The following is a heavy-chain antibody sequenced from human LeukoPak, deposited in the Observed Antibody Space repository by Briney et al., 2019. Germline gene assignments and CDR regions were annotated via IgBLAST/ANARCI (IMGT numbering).Heavy chain of an antibody. Sequence: GSSVKVSCKASGGTFSSYAISWVRQAPGQGLEWMGGIIPIFGTANYAQKFQGRVTITADESTSTAYMELSSLRSEDTAVYYCAREGDIVVVPAASRAFDIWGQGTMVTVSS. CDR1: GGTFSSYA. CDR2: IIPIFGTA. D-gene: IGHD2-2*01. V-gene: IGHV1-69*01. CDR3: AREGDIVVVPAASRAFDI. J-gene: IGHJ3*02.